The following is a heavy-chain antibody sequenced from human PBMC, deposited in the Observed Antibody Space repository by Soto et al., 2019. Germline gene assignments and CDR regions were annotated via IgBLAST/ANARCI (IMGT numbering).Heavy chain of an antibody. CDR3: AHRRAYHYYVSSGYPLDS. CDR1: GVSLSSSGVG. Sequence: QITLKESCPTLVKPTQPLTLTCTISGVSLSSSGVGVGWIRQPPGKALEWLALIFWDDNTRYSPSLAGRLTMTKHTSKDQVDLTMTNIDPVDRGTYDSAHRRAYHYYVSSGYPLDSWSQGILVTASS. V-gene: IGHV2-5*02. J-gene: IGHJ4*02. D-gene: IGHD3-22*01. CDR2: IFWDDNT.